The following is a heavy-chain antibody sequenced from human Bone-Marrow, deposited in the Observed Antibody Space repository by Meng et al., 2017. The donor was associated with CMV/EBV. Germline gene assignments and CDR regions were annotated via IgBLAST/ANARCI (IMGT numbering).Heavy chain of an antibody. D-gene: IGHD4-11*01. CDR3: ARDDYTWSRDY. CDR1: GFTFPSFT. V-gene: IGHV3-21*06. CDR2: ISSGRKYI. Sequence: LSLTFAPSGFTFPSFTMSWVRQAPGKGLEWVSLISSGRKYILYADSVRGRCTISRDNAENSVHLQMNSLRAEDTGIYFCARDDYTWSRDYWGQGTLVTFSS. J-gene: IGHJ4*02.